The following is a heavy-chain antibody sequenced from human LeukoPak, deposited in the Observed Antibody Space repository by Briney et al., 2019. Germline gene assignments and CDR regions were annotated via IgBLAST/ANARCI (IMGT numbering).Heavy chain of an antibody. CDR1: AGSIGSDC. Sequence: SHTLSPMRPLYAGSIGSDCCGWIRQPPGDGLEWIGYIYYSGSTNCNPSLKSRVTISVDTSKNQFSLKLSSVTAADTAVYYCARIRDDAIDICGQATTATVHS. V-gene: IGHV4-59*07. CDR2: IYYSGST. J-gene: IGHJ3*02. CDR3: ARIRDDAIDI.